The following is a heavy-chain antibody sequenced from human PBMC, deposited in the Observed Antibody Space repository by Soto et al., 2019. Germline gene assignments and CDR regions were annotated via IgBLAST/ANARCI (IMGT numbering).Heavy chain of an antibody. CDR3: PRVPDY. CDR2: IYHSGST. V-gene: IGHV4-30-2*01. Sequence: PSETLSLTCAVSGGSISSGGYSWGWIRQPPGKGLEWIGYIYHSGSTYYNPSLKSRVTISVDRSKNQFSLKLSPVTAADTTVYYCPRVPDYWGQGTLVTVSS. CDR1: GGSISSGGYS. J-gene: IGHJ4*02.